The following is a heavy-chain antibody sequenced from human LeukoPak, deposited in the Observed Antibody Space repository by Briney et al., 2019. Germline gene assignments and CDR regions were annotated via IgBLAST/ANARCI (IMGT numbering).Heavy chain of an antibody. D-gene: IGHD6-19*01. CDR1: GFTLSSYA. CDR3: ATPGPSHTSGWLVPLDY. J-gene: IGHJ4*02. V-gene: IGHV3-23*01. CDR2: ISGSADNT. Sequence: GGSLRLSCTASGFTLSSYAMSWVRQAPGEGLEWVSTISGSADNTNYAEAVKGRFTISRDNSKNTMYLQMNSLRAEDTAVYYCATPGPSHTSGWLVPLDYWGQGTPVTVSS.